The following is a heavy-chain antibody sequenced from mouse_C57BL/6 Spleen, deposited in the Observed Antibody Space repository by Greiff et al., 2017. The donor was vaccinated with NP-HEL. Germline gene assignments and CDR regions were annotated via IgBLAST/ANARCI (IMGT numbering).Heavy chain of an antibody. D-gene: IGHD3-2*02. V-gene: IGHV1-53*01. Sequence: QVQLKQSGTELVKPGASVKLSCKASGYTFTSYWMHWVKQRPGQGLEWIGNINPSNGGTNYNEKFKSKATLTVDKSSSTAYMQLSSLTSEDSAVYYCAPTAQATPWFAYWGQGTLVTVSA. CDR3: APTAQATPWFAY. CDR2: INPSNGGT. CDR1: GYTFTSYW. J-gene: IGHJ3*01.